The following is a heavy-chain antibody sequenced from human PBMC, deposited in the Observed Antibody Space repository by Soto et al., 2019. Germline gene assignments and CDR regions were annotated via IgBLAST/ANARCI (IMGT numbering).Heavy chain of an antibody. V-gene: IGHV1-18*01. CDR2: ISAYNGNT. Sequence: AAVKVSCKASGYTFTSYGISWVRQAPGQGLEWMGWISAYNGNTNYAQKLQGRVTMTTDTSTSTAYMELRSLRSDDTAVYYCARDRDEAVAAGAFSNDYWGQGTLVIVSS. CDR3: ARDRDEAVAAGAFSNDY. CDR1: GYTFTSYG. J-gene: IGHJ4*02. D-gene: IGHD6-19*01.